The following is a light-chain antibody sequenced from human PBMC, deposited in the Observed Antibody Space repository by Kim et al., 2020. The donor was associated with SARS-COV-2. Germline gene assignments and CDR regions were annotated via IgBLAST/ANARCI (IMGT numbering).Light chain of an antibody. V-gene: IGLV3-21*04. CDR3: QLWDNDSDHWV. J-gene: IGLJ3*02. CDR2: YDG. CDR1: NIVTQR. Sequence: APGETDRLTCGGDNIVTQRVHWYQQRPGQAPMVVIFYDGDRPSGVSERFSGSNSGDTATLTVSRVEAGDEADYYCQLWDNDSDHWVFGGGTQLTVL.